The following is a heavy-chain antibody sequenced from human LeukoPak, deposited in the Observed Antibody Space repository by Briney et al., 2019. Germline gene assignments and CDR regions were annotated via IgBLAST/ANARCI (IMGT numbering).Heavy chain of an antibody. Sequence: SVKVSCKTSGGTFTSYSFNWVRQAPGQGLEWLGRVAPMLSITNYAQKFQGRVSITADTSTTTAYLDLNTLMSEDTAVYFCARGRTVGPARGTLDSWGQGTQVIVSS. CDR3: ARGRTVGPARGTLDS. CDR1: GGTFTSYS. V-gene: IGHV1-69*02. D-gene: IGHD1-26*01. J-gene: IGHJ5*01. CDR2: VAPMLSIT.